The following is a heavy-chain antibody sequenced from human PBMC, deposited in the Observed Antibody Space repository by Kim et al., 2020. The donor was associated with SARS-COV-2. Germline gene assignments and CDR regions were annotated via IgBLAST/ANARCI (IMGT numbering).Heavy chain of an antibody. CDR3: AKDRGPRGGSGFIGPYYYYGMDI. J-gene: IGHJ6*02. V-gene: IGHV3-9*01. CDR2: ISWNSGSI. Sequence: GGSLRLSCAASGFTFGDYAMHWVRQAPGKGLEWVSGISWNSGSIGYADSVKGRFTISRDNAKNSLYLQMNSLRAEDTALYYCAKDRGPRGGSGFIGPYYYYGMDIWGQGTTVTVSS. CDR1: GFTFGDYA. D-gene: IGHD3-10*01.